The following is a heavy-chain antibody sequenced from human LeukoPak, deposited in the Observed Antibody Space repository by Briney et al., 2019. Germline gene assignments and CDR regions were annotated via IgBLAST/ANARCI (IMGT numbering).Heavy chain of an antibody. Sequence: SVKVSCKASGGTFSSYAISWVRQAPGQGLEWMGRIIPILGIANYAQKFQGRVTITADKSTSTAYIELSSLRSEDTAVYYCARVPPPNNWFDPWGQGTLVTVSS. V-gene: IGHV1-69*04. CDR2: IIPILGIA. CDR3: ARVPPPNNWFDP. J-gene: IGHJ5*02. CDR1: GGTFSSYA.